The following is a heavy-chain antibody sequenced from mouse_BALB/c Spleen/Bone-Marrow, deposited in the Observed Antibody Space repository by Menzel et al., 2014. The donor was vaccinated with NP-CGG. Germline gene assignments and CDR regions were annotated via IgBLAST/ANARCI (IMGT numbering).Heavy chain of an antibody. Sequence: LVKTGASVKISCKASGYSFTGYYMHWVKQSHGKSLEWIGYISCYNGATRYNQKFKGKATFTVDTSYSTDHMQFKSVTSEASAVYFCARGGTMISTDAMDYWGQGTSVTVSS. CDR3: ARGGTMISTDAMDY. V-gene: IGHV1S34*01. CDR1: GYSFTGYY. D-gene: IGHD2-4*01. CDR2: ISCYNGAT. J-gene: IGHJ4*01.